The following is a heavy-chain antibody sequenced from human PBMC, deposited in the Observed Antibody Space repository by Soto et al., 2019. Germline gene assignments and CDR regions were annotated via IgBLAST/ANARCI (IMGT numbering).Heavy chain of an antibody. Sequence: GGSLRLSCAASGFTFSSYSMNWVRQAPGKGLEWVSSISSSSSYIYYADSVKGRFTISRDNAKNSLYLQMNSLRAEDTAVYYCARDQPYGSGSYYLHYYYYYYMDVWGKGTTVTVSS. D-gene: IGHD3-10*01. CDR1: GFTFSSYS. J-gene: IGHJ6*03. CDR2: ISSSSSYI. CDR3: ARDQPYGSGSYYLHYYYYYYMDV. V-gene: IGHV3-21*01.